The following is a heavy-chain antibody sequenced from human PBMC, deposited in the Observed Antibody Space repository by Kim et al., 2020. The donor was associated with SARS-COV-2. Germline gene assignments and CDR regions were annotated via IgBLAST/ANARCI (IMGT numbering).Heavy chain of an antibody. J-gene: IGHJ5*02. D-gene: IGHD3-22*01. V-gene: IGHV5-51*01. Sequence: YSPTFKGQVTISADKSISTAYLQWSILKASDTAMYYCVRLSSGYRNWFDPWGQGTLVTVSS. CDR3: VRLSSGYRNWFDP.